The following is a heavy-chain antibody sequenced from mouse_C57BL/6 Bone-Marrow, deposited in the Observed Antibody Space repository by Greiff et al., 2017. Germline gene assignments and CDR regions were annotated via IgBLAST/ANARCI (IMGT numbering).Heavy chain of an antibody. CDR3: TLITTVVADY. D-gene: IGHD1-1*01. CDR2: IDPENGDT. Sequence: VQLQQSGAELVRPGASVKLSCTASGFNIKDDYMHWVKQRPEQGLEWIGWIDPENGDTEYASKFQGKATITADTSSNTAYLHLISLTSEDTSVYYCTLITTVVADYWGQGTTLTVSS. J-gene: IGHJ2*01. CDR1: GFNIKDDY. V-gene: IGHV14-4*01.